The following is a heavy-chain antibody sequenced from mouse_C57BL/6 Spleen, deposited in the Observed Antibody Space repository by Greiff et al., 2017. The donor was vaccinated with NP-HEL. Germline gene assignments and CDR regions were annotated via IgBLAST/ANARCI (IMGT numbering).Heavy chain of an antibody. D-gene: IGHD1-1*01. V-gene: IGHV1-82*01. J-gene: IGHJ2*01. Sequence: VQLQQSGPELVKPGASVKISCKASGYAFSSSWMNWVKQRPGKGLEWIGRIYPGDGDTNYNGKFKGKATLTADKSSSTAYMQLSSLTSEDSAVYFCATQGSSYYYGPFDYWGQGTTLTVSS. CDR3: ATQGSSYYYGPFDY. CDR2: IYPGDGDT. CDR1: GYAFSSSW.